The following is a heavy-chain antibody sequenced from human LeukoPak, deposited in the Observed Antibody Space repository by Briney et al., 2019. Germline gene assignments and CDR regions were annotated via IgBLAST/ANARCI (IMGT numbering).Heavy chain of an antibody. CDR1: GYTFTSYG. J-gene: IGHJ4*02. D-gene: IGHD4-17*01. Sequence: ASVKVSCKASGYTFTSYGISWVRQAPGQGLEWMGWISAYNGNTNYAQKLQGRVTMTTDTSTSTAYMELRSLRSDDTAVYYCARETSPPTYGYFDYWGQGTLVTVSS. CDR3: ARETSPPTYGYFDY. CDR2: ISAYNGNT. V-gene: IGHV1-18*01.